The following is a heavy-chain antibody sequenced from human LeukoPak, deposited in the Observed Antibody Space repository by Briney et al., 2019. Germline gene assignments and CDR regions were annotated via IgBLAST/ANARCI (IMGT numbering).Heavy chain of an antibody. J-gene: IGHJ5*02. V-gene: IGHV1-46*01. CDR3: VRESITMVRGVIEGFDP. CDR2: INPSGGST. D-gene: IGHD3-10*01. CDR1: GYTFTSYY. Sequence: ASVKVSCKASGYTFTSYYMHWVRQAPGQGLEWMGVINPSGGSTSYAQKFQGRVTITRDTSTSTVYMELSSLRSEDTAVYYCVRESITMVRGVIEGFDPWGQGTLVTVSS.